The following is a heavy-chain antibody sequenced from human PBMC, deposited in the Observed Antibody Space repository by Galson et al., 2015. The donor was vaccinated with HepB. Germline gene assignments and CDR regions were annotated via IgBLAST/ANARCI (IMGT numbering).Heavy chain of an antibody. CDR3: ARGSIRIAAAGRGDWFDP. CDR1: GYTFTGYY. V-gene: IGHV1-2*06. Sequence: SVKASCKASGYTFTGYYMHWVRQAPGQGLEWTGRINPNSGGTNYAQKFQGRVTMTRDTSISTAYMELSRLRSDDTAVYYCARGSIRIAAAGRGDWFDPWGQGTLVTVSS. J-gene: IGHJ5*02. CDR2: INPNSGGT. D-gene: IGHD6-13*01.